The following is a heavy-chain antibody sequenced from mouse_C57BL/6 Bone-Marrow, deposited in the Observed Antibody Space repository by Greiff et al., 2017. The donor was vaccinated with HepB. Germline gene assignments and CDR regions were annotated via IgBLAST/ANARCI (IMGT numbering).Heavy chain of an antibody. CDR1: GYTFTSYG. CDR3: ARPRRQLRLWCAD. J-gene: IGHJ3*01. D-gene: IGHD3-2*02. CDR2: IYPRSGNT. Sequence: VQLQESGAELARPGASVKLTCKASGYTFTSYGIGWVKQRTGQGLEGIGEIYPRSGNTYYNEKHKGKATLTADKSSSTAYMELRSLTSEDSAVYFCARPRRQLRLWCADWGQGTLVSVCA. V-gene: IGHV1-81*01.